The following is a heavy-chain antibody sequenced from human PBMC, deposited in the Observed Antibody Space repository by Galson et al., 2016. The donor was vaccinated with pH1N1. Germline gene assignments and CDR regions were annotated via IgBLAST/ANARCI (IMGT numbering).Heavy chain of an antibody. CDR2: IDWDDDK. CDR3: ARSDYGDYVGGLHY. CDR1: GFSLSTGGMC. J-gene: IGHJ4*02. V-gene: IGHV2-70*01. D-gene: IGHD4-17*01. Sequence: PALVKPTQTLTLTCTFSGFSLSTGGMCVSWIRQPPGKALEWLALIDWDDDKYYNTSLKSRLTITKDTSKNQVVLTITKMDPVDTATYYCARSDYGDYVGGLHYWGQGTLVTVSS.